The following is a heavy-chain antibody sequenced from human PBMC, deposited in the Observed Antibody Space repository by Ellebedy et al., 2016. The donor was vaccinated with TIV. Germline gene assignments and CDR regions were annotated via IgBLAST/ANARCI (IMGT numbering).Heavy chain of an antibody. V-gene: IGHV3-64D*09. Sequence: GESLKISCSASGFTFSSYAMHWVRQAPGQGLEYVSAISSNGGSTYYADSVKGRFTISRDNSKNTLYLQMSSLRVEDTAVYYCVKGGVWTTVTTFDYWGQGTLVTVSS. CDR1: GFTFSSYA. J-gene: IGHJ4*02. D-gene: IGHD4-17*01. CDR3: VKGGVWTTVTTFDY. CDR2: ISSNGGST.